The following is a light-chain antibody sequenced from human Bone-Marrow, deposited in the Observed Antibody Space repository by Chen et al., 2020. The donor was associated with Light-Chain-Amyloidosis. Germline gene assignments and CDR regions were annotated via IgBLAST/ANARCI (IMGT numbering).Light chain of an antibody. CDR1: QSVLYSSNNKNY. CDR3: QQYYSTPPT. Sequence: DIVMTQSPDSLAGSLGERATINCKSSQSVLYSSNNKNYLAWYQQKPGQPPKLLIYWASTRESGVPDRCSGSGSGTDFTLTISSLQAEDVAVYYCQQYYSTPPTFGGGTKVEIK. V-gene: IGKV4-1*01. CDR2: WAS. J-gene: IGKJ4*01.